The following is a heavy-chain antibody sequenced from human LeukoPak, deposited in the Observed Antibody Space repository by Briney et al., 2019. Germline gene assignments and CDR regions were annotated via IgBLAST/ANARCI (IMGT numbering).Heavy chain of an antibody. J-gene: IGHJ5*02. Sequence: GRSLRLSCAASGFTFSSYGMHWVRQAPGKGLEWVAVIWYDGSNKYYADSVKGRFTISRDNSKNTLYLQMNSLRAEDTAVYYCARGGCSGGSCYYRGGFDPWGQGTLVAVSS. CDR2: IWYDGSNK. D-gene: IGHD2-15*01. CDR1: GFTFSSYG. CDR3: ARGGCSGGSCYYRGGFDP. V-gene: IGHV3-33*01.